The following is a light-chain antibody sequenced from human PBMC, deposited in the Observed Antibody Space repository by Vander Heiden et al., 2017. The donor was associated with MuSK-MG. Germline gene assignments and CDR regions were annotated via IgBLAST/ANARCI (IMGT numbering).Light chain of an antibody. V-gene: IGKV4-1*01. CDR1: QSVLYSSNNKNY. J-gene: IGKJ5*01. CDR2: WAS. Sequence: DIVMTQSPDSLAVSLGERATINCKSSQSVLYSSNNKNYLAWYQQKPGQPPKLLIYWASTRESGVPDRFSGSGSGTDFTLTISSLQAEDVAVYYCQQYYRTLPITFGQGTRLEMK. CDR3: QQYYRTLPIT.